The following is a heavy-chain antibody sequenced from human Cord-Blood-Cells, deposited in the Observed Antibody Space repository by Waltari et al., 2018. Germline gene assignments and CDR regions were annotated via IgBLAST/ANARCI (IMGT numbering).Heavy chain of an antibody. D-gene: IGHD3-16*02. Sequence: EVQLVESGGGLVKPGGSLRLSCAASGFTFSSYSMNWVRQAPGKGREWVSSISSRSSYLYYADSVKGRFTISRDNAKNSLYLQMNSLRAEDTAVYYCARDSGDYVWGSYRYFDYWGQGTLVTVSS. J-gene: IGHJ4*02. V-gene: IGHV3-21*01. CDR3: ARDSGDYVWGSYRYFDY. CDR2: ISSRSSYL. CDR1: GFTFSSYS.